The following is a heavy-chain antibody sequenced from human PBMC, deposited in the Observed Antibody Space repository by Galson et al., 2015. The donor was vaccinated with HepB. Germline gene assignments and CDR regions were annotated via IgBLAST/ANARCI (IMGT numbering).Heavy chain of an antibody. J-gene: IGHJ4*02. CDR3: ARHVEMATGYDY. CDR2: ISTGSHYI. D-gene: IGHD5-24*01. CDR1: GFTFSGHN. V-gene: IGHV3-21*03. Sequence: SLRLSCAASGFTFSGHNMNWVRQAPGKGLEWVSSISTGSHYIFYADSMKGRFTISRDNAKNSLYLQMSSLRAEDTAVYYCARHVEMATGYDYWGQGTLVTVSS.